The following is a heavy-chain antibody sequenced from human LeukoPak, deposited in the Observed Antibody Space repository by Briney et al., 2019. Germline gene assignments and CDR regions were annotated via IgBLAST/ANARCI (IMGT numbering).Heavy chain of an antibody. D-gene: IGHD3-10*01. CDR3: ARAVSMVRGVNYFDY. CDR1: GFTFSSYD. CDR2: IGTTSDT. Sequence: GGSLRLSCAASGFTFSSYDMHWVRQTTGKGLEWVSAIGTTSDTYYPDSVKGRFTISRENAKNSLYLQMNSLRAGDTAVYYCARAVSMVRGVNYFDYWGQGTLVTVSS. J-gene: IGHJ4*02. V-gene: IGHV3-13*01.